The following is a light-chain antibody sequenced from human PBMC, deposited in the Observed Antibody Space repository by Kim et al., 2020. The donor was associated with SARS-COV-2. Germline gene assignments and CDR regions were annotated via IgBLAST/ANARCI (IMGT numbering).Light chain of an antibody. CDR1: QSVSSRY. V-gene: IGKV3-20*01. CDR2: GAS. Sequence: LSPGERATLSCRASQSVSSRYLAWYQQKPGQAPRLLMYGASSRATGIPDRFSGSGSGTDFTLTIRRLEPEDFAMYYCQQYGASRTFGQGTKVDIK. CDR3: QQYGASRT. J-gene: IGKJ1*01.